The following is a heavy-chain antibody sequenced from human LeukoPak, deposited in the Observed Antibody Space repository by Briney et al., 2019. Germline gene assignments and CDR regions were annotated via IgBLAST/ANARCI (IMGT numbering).Heavy chain of an antibody. CDR1: GFSLSTSGMC. J-gene: IGHJ5*02. CDR2: NDLGGDK. V-gene: IGHV2-70*11. D-gene: IGHD4-11*01. CDR3: ARTYYTNLDNWFDP. Sequence: SGPALVKPTQTLTLTCTFSGFSLSTSGMCVSWIRQPPGKALVWLARNDLGGDKYYSPSMNTRLTISKDTSEKQLVLTMTNMDPVDTATYYCARTYYTNLDNWFDPWGQGTLVTVSS.